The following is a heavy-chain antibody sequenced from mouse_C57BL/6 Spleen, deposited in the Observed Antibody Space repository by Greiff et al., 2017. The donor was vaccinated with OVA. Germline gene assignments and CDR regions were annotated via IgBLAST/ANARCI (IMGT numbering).Heavy chain of an antibody. CDR2: IDPEDGET. Sequence: EVQLQQSGAELVRPGASVKLSCTASGFYITDYYMHWVKQRTEQGLEWIGRIDPEDGETKYAPKFPGKATITADKSSNTAYLQLSSLASEDTAVYYCALRDFDDWGTGTTVTVSS. CDR3: ALRDFDD. V-gene: IGHV14-2*01. CDR1: GFYITDYY. J-gene: IGHJ1*03.